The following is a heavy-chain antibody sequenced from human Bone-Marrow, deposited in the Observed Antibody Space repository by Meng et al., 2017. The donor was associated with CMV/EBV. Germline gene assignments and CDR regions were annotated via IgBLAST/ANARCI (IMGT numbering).Heavy chain of an antibody. Sequence: GGSLRLSCAASGFTFSSFGIQWVRQAPGKGLEWVAFIRYDGSKEYYADSVRGRFTKSRDDSKSTVYLQMNSLRGDDTAVYYCARDRNIAALAPVDGVDVWGQGTTVTVPS. CDR1: GFTFSSFG. J-gene: IGHJ6*02. V-gene: IGHV3-30*02. D-gene: IGHD6-13*01. CDR3: ARDRNIAALAPVDGVDV. CDR2: IRYDGSKE.